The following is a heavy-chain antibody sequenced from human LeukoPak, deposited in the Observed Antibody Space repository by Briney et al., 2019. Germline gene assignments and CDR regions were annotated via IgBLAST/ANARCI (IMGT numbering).Heavy chain of an antibody. J-gene: IGHJ4*02. Sequence: SETLSLTCTVSGGSVSSGTYYWTWIRQPAGKGLEWIGRIYTSGSTNFNPSLKSRVSISLDTSQNQFSLKVSTVTAADTAVYYCAREGAARNFDYWGQGILVTVSS. CDR2: IYTSGST. V-gene: IGHV4-61*02. CDR1: GGSVSSGTYY. D-gene: IGHD6-6*01. CDR3: AREGAARNFDY.